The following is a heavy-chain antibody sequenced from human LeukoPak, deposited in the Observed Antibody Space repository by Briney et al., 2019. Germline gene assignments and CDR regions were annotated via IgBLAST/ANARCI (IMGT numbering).Heavy chain of an antibody. Sequence: AASVKVSCKVSGYTLAELSMHWVRQAPGKGLEWMGGFDPEDGETIYAQKFQGRVTMTEDTSTDTAYMELSSLRSDDTAVYYCARAQDLSNEPSRVPGKRYYYYYYMDVWGKGTTVTVSS. J-gene: IGHJ6*03. D-gene: IGHD4-11*01. CDR2: FDPEDGET. V-gene: IGHV1-24*01. CDR1: GYTLAELS. CDR3: ARAQDLSNEPSRVPGKRYYYYYYMDV.